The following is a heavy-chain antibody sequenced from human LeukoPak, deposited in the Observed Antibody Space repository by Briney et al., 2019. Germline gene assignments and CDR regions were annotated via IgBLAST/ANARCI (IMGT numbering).Heavy chain of an antibody. Sequence: ASVKVSCKASGYTFTSYGISRVRQAPGQGLEWMGWISAYNGNTNYAQKLQSRLTMTTDTSTTTACMELRSLRSDDTAVYYCAREPFYGDYGYYYMDVWGKGTTVTVSS. J-gene: IGHJ6*03. CDR1: GYTFTSYG. V-gene: IGHV1-18*01. CDR3: AREPFYGDYGYYYMDV. CDR2: ISAYNGNT. D-gene: IGHD4-17*01.